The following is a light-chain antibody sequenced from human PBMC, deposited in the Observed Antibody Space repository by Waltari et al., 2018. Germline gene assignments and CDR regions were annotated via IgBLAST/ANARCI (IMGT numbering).Light chain of an antibody. CDR1: QSISNY. V-gene: IGKV3-20*01. Sequence: EIVLTQSPGTLSLPSGERATLSFRASQSISNYLAWYKQKPGQAPSLLIYHASSRAAGNPSRLSGSGSGTDFSLTISRREPEEFALYDCQHYESLPVTFGQGTKGEIK. J-gene: IGKJ1*01. CDR3: QHYESLPVT. CDR2: HAS.